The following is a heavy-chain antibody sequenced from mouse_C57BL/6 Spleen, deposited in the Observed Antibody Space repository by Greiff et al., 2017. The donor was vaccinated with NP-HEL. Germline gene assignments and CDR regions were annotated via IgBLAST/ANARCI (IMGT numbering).Heavy chain of an antibody. Sequence: QVQLKQPGTELVKPWASVKLSCKASGYTFTSYWMHWVKQRPGQGLELIGNINPSNGGTNYNEKFKSKATLTVDKSSSTAYMQLSSLTSEDSAVYYCARWGYGYDGYAMDYWGQGTSVTVSS. CDR2: INPSNGGT. D-gene: IGHD2-2*01. CDR1: GYTFTSYW. J-gene: IGHJ4*01. V-gene: IGHV1-53*01. CDR3: ARWGYGYDGYAMDY.